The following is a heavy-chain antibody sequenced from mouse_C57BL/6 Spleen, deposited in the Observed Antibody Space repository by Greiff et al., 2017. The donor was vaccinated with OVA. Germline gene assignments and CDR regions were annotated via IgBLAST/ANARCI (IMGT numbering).Heavy chain of an antibody. CDR3: ARTSYYYGSSYKGWFAY. CDR2: INPNNGGT. CDR1: GYTFTDYY. D-gene: IGHD1-1*01. Sequence: EVQLQQSGPELVKPGASVKISCKASGYTFTDYYMNWVKQSHGKSLEWIGDINPNNGGTSYNQKFKGKATLTVDKSSSTAYMELRSLTSEDSAVYYCARTSYYYGSSYKGWFAYWGQGTLVTVSA. V-gene: IGHV1-26*01. J-gene: IGHJ3*01.